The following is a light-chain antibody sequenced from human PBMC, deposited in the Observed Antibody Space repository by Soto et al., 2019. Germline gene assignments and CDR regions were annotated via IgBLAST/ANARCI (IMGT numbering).Light chain of an antibody. Sequence: DIQMTQSPSSLSASVGDRVTITCQASQDISNYFNWYQQKPWKAPKLLIYDTFNWETGVPARFSGSGSGTDFTFTISSLQPEDIATYYCQQYDNVPYTFGQGTKLEIK. V-gene: IGKV1-33*01. CDR1: QDISNY. CDR2: DTF. J-gene: IGKJ2*01. CDR3: QQYDNVPYT.